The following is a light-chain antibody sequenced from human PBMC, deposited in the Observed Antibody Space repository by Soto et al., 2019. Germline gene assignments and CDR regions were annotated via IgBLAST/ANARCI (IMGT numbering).Light chain of an antibody. CDR2: GAS. CDR3: QKYNNWFRT. CDR1: QSVSSN. Sequence: EIVMTQSPATLSVSPGERATLSCRASQSVSSNLAWYQQKPGQAPRLLIYGASTRATGIPARFSGSGSGTEFTLTISSLQSEDFAVYYCQKYNNWFRTFGQGTKVEIK. J-gene: IGKJ1*01. V-gene: IGKV3-15*01.